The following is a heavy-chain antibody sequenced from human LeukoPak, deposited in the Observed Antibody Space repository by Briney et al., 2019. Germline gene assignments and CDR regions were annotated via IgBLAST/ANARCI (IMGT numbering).Heavy chain of an antibody. CDR1: GYTFTNYG. CDR2: ISAYSGNT. D-gene: IGHD6-13*01. V-gene: IGHV1-18*01. CDR3: ARDMQNYSSTWYPGSWFDP. Sequence: GASVKVSCKASGYTFTNYGISWVRQAPGQGLEWMGWISAYSGNTNYAQNLQGRVTMTTDTSTSTAYMELRSLRSDDTAVYYCARDMQNYSSTWYPGSWFDPWGQGTLVTVSS. J-gene: IGHJ5*02.